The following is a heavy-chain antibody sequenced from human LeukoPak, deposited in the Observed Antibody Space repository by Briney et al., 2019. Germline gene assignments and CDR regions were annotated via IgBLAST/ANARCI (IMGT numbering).Heavy chain of an antibody. V-gene: IGHV3-11*04. CDR2: ISSSGSTI. CDR1: GFSLSAFW. CDR3: ARRDYDFWGGLYYYYYMDV. J-gene: IGHJ6*03. D-gene: IGHD3-3*01. Sequence: GGSLRLSCAASGFSLSAFWMTWVRQAPGKGLEWVSYISSSGSTIYYADSVKGRFTISRDNAKNSLYLQMNSLRAEDTAVYYCARRDYDFWGGLYYYYYMDVWGKGTTVTVSS.